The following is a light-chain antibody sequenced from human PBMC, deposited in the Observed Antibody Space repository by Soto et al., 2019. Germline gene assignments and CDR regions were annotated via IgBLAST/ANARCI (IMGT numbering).Light chain of an antibody. V-gene: IGKV3-15*01. CDR2: GAS. J-gene: IGKJ1*01. CDR1: QSVNSN. Sequence: ETVMTQSPATLSVSPGERATLSCRASQSVNSNLAWYQQKLGQAPRVLIFGASTRATGIPARFSGSGSGTEFSLTINSLQSGDFAVYYCQEYNTWPWTFGQGTKVDIK. CDR3: QEYNTWPWT.